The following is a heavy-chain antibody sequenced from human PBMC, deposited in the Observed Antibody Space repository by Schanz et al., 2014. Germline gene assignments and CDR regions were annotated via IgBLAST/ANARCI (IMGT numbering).Heavy chain of an antibody. Sequence: HVQLVESGGGVVQPGGSLRLSCAASGFTFSAFGMHWVRQAPGKGLDWVAFIAYDGSQKYYGDSGRGRFTISRDNSKNTLSLQMEVLRGDDTAMYYCVTGSTACLYQDYWGQGTLVSVSA. J-gene: IGHJ4*02. CDR3: VTGSTACLYQDY. D-gene: IGHD3-16*01. CDR2: IAYDGSQK. CDR1: GFTFSAFG. V-gene: IGHV3-30*02.